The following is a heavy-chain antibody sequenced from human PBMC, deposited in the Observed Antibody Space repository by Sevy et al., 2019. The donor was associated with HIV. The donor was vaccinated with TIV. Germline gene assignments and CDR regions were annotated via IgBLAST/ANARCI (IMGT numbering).Heavy chain of an antibody. J-gene: IGHJ6*02. D-gene: IGHD1-26*01. CDR2: IYSGGST. V-gene: IGHV3-53*01. CDR3: ARATSGSYWPYYYYGMDV. Sequence: GSLRLSCAASGFTVSSNYMSWVRQAPGKGLEWVSVIYSGGSTYYADSVKGRFTISRDNSKNTLYLQMNSLRAEDTAVYYCARATSGSYWPYYYYGMDVWGQGTTVTVSS. CDR1: GFTVSSNY.